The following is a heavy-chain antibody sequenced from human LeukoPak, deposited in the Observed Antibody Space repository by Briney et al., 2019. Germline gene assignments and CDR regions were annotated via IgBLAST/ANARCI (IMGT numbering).Heavy chain of an antibody. CDR2: INPTGSGST. CDR3: ARGGMVGATIHHWWFDS. J-gene: IGHJ5*01. D-gene: IGHD1-26*01. V-gene: IGHV1-46*01. CDR1: GYTFTTYY. Sequence: GASVKVSCKASGYTFTTYYMHWVRQAPGQGLEWMGIINPTGSGSTSYAQKFQGRVNMTRDTSTCTVYMELSSLRSEDTAVYYCARGGMVGATIHHWWFDSWGQGTLVTVSS.